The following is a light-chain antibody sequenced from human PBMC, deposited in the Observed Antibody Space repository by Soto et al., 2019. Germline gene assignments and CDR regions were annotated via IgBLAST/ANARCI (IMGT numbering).Light chain of an antibody. CDR3: QSYDSSKEV. CDR1: SGSIASNY. J-gene: IGLJ3*02. V-gene: IGLV6-57*03. CDR2: EDN. Sequence: NFMLTQPHSVSESPGKTVTISCTRSSGSIASNYVQWYQQRPGSAPTTVIYEDNQRPSGLPDRFSGSIDSSSNSASLTISGLKTEDEADYYCQSYDSSKEVFGGGTKVTVL.